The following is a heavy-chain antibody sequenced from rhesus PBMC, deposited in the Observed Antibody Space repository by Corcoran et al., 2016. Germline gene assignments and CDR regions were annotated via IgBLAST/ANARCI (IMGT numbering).Heavy chain of an antibody. CDR3: ARDYSGYSYFDY. J-gene: IGHJ4*01. Sequence: EVQLVESGGGLAKPGGSLRLSGAASGFSFSDYYMYWVRQAQGKGLEWVSGFSYTGSRTYYADSVKGRFTISRENAKNTLYLQMDSLRAEDTAVYYCARDYSGYSYFDYWGQGVLVTVSS. CDR2: FSYTGSRT. D-gene: IGHD5-24*01. CDR1: GFSFSDYY. V-gene: IGHV3S18*01.